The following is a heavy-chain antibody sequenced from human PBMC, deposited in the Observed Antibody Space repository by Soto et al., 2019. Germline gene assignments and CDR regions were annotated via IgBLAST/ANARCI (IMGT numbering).Heavy chain of an antibody. D-gene: IGHD1-20*01. CDR2: IYSGGST. CDR1: GFTVSRNY. V-gene: IGHV3-66*01. CDR3: ASSGDNNYYYYMDV. Sequence: GGSLRLSCAASGFTVSRNYISWVRQAPGKGLEWVSVIYSGGSTYYADSVKGRFTISRDNSKNTLYLQMNSLRAEDTAVYYCASSGDNNYYYYMDVWGKGTTVTVSS. J-gene: IGHJ6*03.